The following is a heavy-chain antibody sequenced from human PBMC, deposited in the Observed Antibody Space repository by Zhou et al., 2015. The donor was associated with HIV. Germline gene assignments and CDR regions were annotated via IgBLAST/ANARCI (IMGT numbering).Heavy chain of an antibody. CDR1: GGTFSSSG. D-gene: IGHD3-10*01. CDR2: FIPIFGTA. J-gene: IGHJ4*02. CDR3: ARDHGSGSYSVDY. Sequence: VQLVQSGAELKKPGASVKVSCKASGGTFSSSGLSWVRQAPGQGLEWMGGFIPIFGTAFYAQKVQGRVTITADESTTTAYMELSSLRSEDTALYYCARDHGSGSYSVDYWGQGTLVTVSS. V-gene: IGHV1-69*12.